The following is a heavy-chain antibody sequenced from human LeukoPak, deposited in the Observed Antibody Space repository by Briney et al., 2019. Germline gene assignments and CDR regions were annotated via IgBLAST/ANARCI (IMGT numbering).Heavy chain of an antibody. CDR1: GGSISDYH. Sequence: PSETLSLTCTVSGGSISDYHWSWIRQPPGKGLEYIGYIYNSGRTFYNPSLKSRVTISADTSKKQFSLKLTSVTAADTAVYYCARGAGGYGFAPWGQETLVTVS. D-gene: IGHD1-1*01. J-gene: IGHJ5*02. V-gene: IGHV4-59*01. CDR3: ARGAGGYGFAP. CDR2: IYNSGRT.